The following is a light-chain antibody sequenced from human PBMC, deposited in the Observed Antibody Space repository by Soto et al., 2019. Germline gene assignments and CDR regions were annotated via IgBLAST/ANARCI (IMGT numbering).Light chain of an antibody. Sequence: QSVLTQPASVSASPGQSIAISCTGTSSDIGANNFVSWFQQHPGEVPKLMIYEVTNRPSGVSDRFAGSKSGNTASLTISGLQAEDEADYYCSSYTARNTRVFGTGTKVTVL. CDR3: SSYTARNTRV. J-gene: IGLJ1*01. CDR1: SSDIGANNF. CDR2: EVT. V-gene: IGLV2-14*01.